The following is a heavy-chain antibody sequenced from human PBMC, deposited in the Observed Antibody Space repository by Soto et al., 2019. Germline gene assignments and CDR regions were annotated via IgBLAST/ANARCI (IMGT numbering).Heavy chain of an antibody. CDR3: TRVRLGSRRSSDY. CDR2: IKNKANNYTT. J-gene: IGHJ4*02. V-gene: IGHV3-72*01. D-gene: IGHD6-13*01. CDR1: GFTFSDHY. Sequence: EVQLVESGGGLVQPEGSLRLSCAASGFTFSDHYMDWVRQAPGKGLEWVGRIKNKANNYTTEYAGPGKGRFINSRDDSNSSGFRQMNRLKTDVSAVDYCTRVRLGSRRSSDYWGQGILVTVSS.